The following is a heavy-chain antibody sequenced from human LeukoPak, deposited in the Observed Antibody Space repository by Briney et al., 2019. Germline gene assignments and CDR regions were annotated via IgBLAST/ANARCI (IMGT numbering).Heavy chain of an antibody. J-gene: IGHJ3*02. CDR3: AKDGGIVGAADAFDI. CDR2: INTVVSDSTT. Sequence: GGSLRLSCAASGFTFSRYTMGWVRQAPGKGLEWVSAINTVVSDSTTYYADSVKGRLTISRDDSKNTLYLQMNSLRAEDTAVYYCAKDGGIVGAADAFDIWGQGTMVIVSS. D-gene: IGHD1-26*01. V-gene: IGHV3-23*01. CDR1: GFTFSRYT.